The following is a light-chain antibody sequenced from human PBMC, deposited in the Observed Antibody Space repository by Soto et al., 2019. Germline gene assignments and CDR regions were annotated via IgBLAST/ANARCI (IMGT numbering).Light chain of an antibody. CDR1: SNDVGDYNY. Sequence: QSVLTQPASVSGSPGQSIAISCTGTSNDVGDYNYVSWYQQYPGKAPKLIIHDVTTRPSGVSGRFAGSKSGNTASLTISGLQPEDEADYYCCSYSSSSALPYVFGTGTKVTVL. CDR2: DVT. CDR3: CSYSSSSALPYV. J-gene: IGLJ1*01. V-gene: IGLV2-14*01.